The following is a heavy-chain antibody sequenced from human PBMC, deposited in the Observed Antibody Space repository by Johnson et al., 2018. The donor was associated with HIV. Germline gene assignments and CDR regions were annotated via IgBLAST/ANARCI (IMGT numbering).Heavy chain of an antibody. Sequence: QVLLVESGGGLVKPGGSLTVSCAGSGFTFSDYYVTWIRQAPGKGLEWVSYISSSGTTKNYADSVRGRFTISRDNVKNLVYLQLNSLRTEDTAVYYCARPAGKMILVVDDSFHIWGQGTMVTVSS. V-gene: IGHV3-11*04. CDR3: ARPAGKMILVVDDSFHI. CDR1: GFTFSDYY. CDR2: ISSSGTTK. J-gene: IGHJ3*02. D-gene: IGHD2-21*01.